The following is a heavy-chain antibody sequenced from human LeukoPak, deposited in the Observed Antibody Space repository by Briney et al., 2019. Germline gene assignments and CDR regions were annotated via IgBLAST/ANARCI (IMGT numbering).Heavy chain of an antibody. Sequence: SETLSLTCTVSGGSISSYYWSWIRQPPGKGLEWIGEINHSGSTNYNSSLKSRVTISVDMSKNQFSLKLSSVTAADTAVYYCARGPSIAAAGGWFDPWGQGTLVTVSS. CDR3: ARGPSIAAAGGWFDP. V-gene: IGHV4-34*01. CDR1: GGSISSYY. J-gene: IGHJ5*02. D-gene: IGHD6-13*01. CDR2: INHSGST.